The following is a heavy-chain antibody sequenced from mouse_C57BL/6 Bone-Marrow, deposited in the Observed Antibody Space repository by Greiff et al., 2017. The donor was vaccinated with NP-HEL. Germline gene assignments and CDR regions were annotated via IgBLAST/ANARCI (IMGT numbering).Heavy chain of an antibody. CDR2: IYPGDGDT. CDR1: GYAFSSSW. V-gene: IGHV1-82*01. J-gene: IGHJ3*01. Sequence: QVQLKQSGPELVKPGASVKISCKASGYAFSSSWMNWVKQRPGKGLEWIGRIYPGDGDTNYNGKFKGKATLTADKSSSTAYMQLSSLTSEDSAVYFCAREKSRAWFADWGQGTLVTVSA. CDR3: AREKSRAWFAD.